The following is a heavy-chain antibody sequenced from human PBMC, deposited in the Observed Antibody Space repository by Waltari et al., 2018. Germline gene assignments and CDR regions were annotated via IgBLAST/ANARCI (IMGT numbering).Heavy chain of an antibody. Sequence: EVQLLESGGGSVQPGGSLRLSCAASGITLSRYAMSWVRQAPGKGLEWVSTISGSGGSTYYADSVKGRFTISRDNSKNTLYLQMNSLRAEDTAVYYCAKYPQLAEYYYGMDVWGQGTTVTVSS. D-gene: IGHD6-13*01. V-gene: IGHV3-23*01. CDR1: GITLSRYA. CDR3: AKYPQLAEYYYGMDV. J-gene: IGHJ6*02. CDR2: ISGSGGST.